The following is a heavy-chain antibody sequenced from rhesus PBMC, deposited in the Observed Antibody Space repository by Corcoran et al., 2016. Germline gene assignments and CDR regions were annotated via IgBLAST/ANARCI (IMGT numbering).Heavy chain of an antibody. CDR2: IGGSSGSP. J-gene: IGHJ4*01. Sequence: QVQLQESGPELVKPSETLSLTCAVSAGSISSNYWSWIRQPPGKGLEWIGYIGGSSGSPNYNPSLERRVTLSVDTSKNQLSLKLSSVTAADTAVYYCARERYSGIRGITYYFDYWGQGVLVTVSS. CDR1: AGSISSNY. CDR3: ARERYSGIRGITYYFDY. D-gene: IGHD6-25*01. V-gene: IGHV4S11*01.